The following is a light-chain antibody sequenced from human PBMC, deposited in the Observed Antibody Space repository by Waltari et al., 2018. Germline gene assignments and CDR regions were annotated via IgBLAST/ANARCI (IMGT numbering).Light chain of an antibody. J-gene: IGLJ2*01. CDR2: IACGGGP. Sequence: QLAVTQSPSASASLGASVKLTCTLTSEHSAYAIAWHQHQPAKGPRFLMKIACGGGPTKGDGIPDRFSGFSSGAERYLTISSLQYEDEAAYYCQTWDPDTVVFGGGTKLTV. CDR3: QTWDPDTVV. CDR1: SEHSAYA. V-gene: IGLV4-69*01.